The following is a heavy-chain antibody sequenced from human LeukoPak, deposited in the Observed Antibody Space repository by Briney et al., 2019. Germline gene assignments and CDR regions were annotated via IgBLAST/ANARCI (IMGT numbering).Heavy chain of an antibody. J-gene: IGHJ6*02. CDR3: AADVPPSIVVVPGDYYYYGMDV. CDR1: GYTLTELS. CDR2: FDPEDGET. V-gene: IGHV1-24*01. D-gene: IGHD3-22*01. Sequence: EASVKVSCKVSGYTLTELSMHWVRQAPGKGLEWMGGFDPEDGETIYAQKFQGRVTMTEDTSTDTAYMELSSLRSEDTAVYYCAADVPPSIVVVPGDYYYYGMDVWGQGTTVTVSS.